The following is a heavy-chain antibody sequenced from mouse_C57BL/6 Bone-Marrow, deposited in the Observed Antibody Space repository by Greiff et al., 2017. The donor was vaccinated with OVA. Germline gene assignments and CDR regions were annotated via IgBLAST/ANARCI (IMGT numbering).Heavy chain of an antibody. Sequence: QVQLKQPGTELVKPGASVKLSCKASGYTFTSYWMHWVKQRSGQGLEWIGNINPSNGGTNYNEKFKSKATLTVDKSSSTAYMQLSSLTSEDSAVYYCARRGMIRDAMDYWGQGTSVTVSS. CDR1: GYTFTSYW. V-gene: IGHV1-53*01. J-gene: IGHJ4*01. CDR2: INPSNGGT. CDR3: ARRGMIRDAMDY. D-gene: IGHD2-4*01.